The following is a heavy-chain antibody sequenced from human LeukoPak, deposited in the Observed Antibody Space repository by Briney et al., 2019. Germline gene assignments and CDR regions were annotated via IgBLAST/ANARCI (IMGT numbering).Heavy chain of an antibody. V-gene: IGHV3-30*04. D-gene: IGHD3-22*01. CDR3: AREGQDTMIVVAIPFDY. J-gene: IGHJ4*02. Sequence: PGGSLRLSCAASGFTFSSYAMHWVRQAPGKGLEWVAVISYDGSNKYYADSVKGRFTISRDNSKNTLYLQMNSLRAEDTAVYYCAREGQDTMIVVAIPFDYWGQGTLVTVSS. CDR1: GFTFSSYA. CDR2: ISYDGSNK.